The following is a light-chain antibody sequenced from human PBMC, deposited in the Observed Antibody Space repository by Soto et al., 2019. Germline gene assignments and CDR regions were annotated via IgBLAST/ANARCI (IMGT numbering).Light chain of an antibody. Sequence: EIVLTQSPATLSLSPGERATLSCRASQSVTSNFAWYQQKPGQAPRLLIYDASKRATGVPARFSGSGSGTDFSLTISSLEPEDFAVYYCRQRGTWPPLFAFGPGTRVDI. CDR3: RQRGTWPPLFA. J-gene: IGKJ3*01. V-gene: IGKV3-11*01. CDR2: DAS. CDR1: QSVTSN.